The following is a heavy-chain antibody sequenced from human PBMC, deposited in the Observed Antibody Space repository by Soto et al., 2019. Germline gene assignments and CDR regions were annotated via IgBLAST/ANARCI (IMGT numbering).Heavy chain of an antibody. V-gene: IGHV3-33*01. D-gene: IGHD3-22*01. J-gene: IGHJ4*02. CDR3: ARDRYYYDSSGQGAHGPYLDY. CDR1: GFTFSSYG. Sequence: QVQLVESGGGVVQPGRSLRLSCAASGFTFSSYGMHWVRQAPGKGLEWVAVIWYDGSNKYYADSVKGRFTISRDNSKNTLYLQMNSLRAEDTAVYYCARDRYYYDSSGQGAHGPYLDYWGQGTLVTVSS. CDR2: IWYDGSNK.